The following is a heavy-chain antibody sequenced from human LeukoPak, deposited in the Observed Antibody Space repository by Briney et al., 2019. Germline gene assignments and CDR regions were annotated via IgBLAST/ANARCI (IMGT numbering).Heavy chain of an antibody. CDR2: IFPGDSDT. Sequence: GESLQISFKGSGYNFTNYWIGWVRQRPGKGLEWMGIIFPGDSDTRYSPSFQGQVTISVDKSINTAYLQWSSLKASATAMYYCARFPTDSSSLFDYWGQGTLVTVSS. CDR1: GYNFTNYW. CDR3: ARFPTDSSSLFDY. J-gene: IGHJ4*02. V-gene: IGHV5-51*01. D-gene: IGHD6-13*01.